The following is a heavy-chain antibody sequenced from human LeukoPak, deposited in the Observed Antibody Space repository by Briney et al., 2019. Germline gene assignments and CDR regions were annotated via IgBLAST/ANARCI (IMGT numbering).Heavy chain of an antibody. CDR1: GGSISSSSYY. CDR3: ARDSYTPIAVAGAFDY. CDR2: IYYSGST. D-gene: IGHD6-19*01. J-gene: IGHJ4*02. Sequence: SEALSLTCTVSGGSISSSSYYWGWIRQPPGKGLEWIGSIYYSGSTYYNPSLKSRVTISVDTSKNQFSLKLSSVTAADTAVYYCARDSYTPIAVAGAFDYWGQGTLVTVSS. V-gene: IGHV4-39*07.